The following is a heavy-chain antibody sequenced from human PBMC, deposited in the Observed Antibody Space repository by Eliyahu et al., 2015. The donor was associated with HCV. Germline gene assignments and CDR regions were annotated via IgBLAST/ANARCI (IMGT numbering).Heavy chain of an antibody. Sequence: EVQLVESGGGLVQPGGSLRLSCAASGFTFSSYDMHWVRQATGKGLEWVSAIGTAGDTYYPGSVKGRFTISRENAKNSLYLQMNSLRAGDTAVYYCARGAINGVLFDYWGQGTLVTVSS. CDR1: GFTFSSYD. CDR3: ARGAINGVLFDY. J-gene: IGHJ4*02. CDR2: IGTAGDT. D-gene: IGHD7-27*01. V-gene: IGHV3-13*01.